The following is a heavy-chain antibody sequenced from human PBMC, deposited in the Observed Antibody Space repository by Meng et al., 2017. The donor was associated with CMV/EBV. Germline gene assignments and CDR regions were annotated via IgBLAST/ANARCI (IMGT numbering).Heavy chain of an antibody. V-gene: IGHV4-34*01. CDR3: ARGEGEHFDWLFGYYFDY. CDR1: GGSFSGYY. Sequence: SGTLSLTCAVYGGSFSGYYWSWIRQPPGKGLEWIGEINHSGSTNYNPSLKSRVTISVDTSKNQFSLKLSSVTAADTAVYYCARGEGEHFDWLFGYYFDYWGQGTLVTVSS. D-gene: IGHD3-9*01. J-gene: IGHJ4*02. CDR2: INHSGST.